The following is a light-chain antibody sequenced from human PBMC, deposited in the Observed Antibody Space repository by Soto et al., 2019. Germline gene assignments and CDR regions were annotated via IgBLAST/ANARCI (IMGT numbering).Light chain of an antibody. J-gene: IGKJ2*01. CDR1: QSISSY. Sequence: DIPMTQSPSSLSASVGDRVTITCRASQSISSYLNWYQQKPGKAPKLLIYAASSLQSGVPSRFSGSGSGTDFTLTLSRLQPEDFASYYCQQSYSTPVFGQGAQLEIK. CDR3: QQSYSTPV. CDR2: AAS. V-gene: IGKV1-39*01.